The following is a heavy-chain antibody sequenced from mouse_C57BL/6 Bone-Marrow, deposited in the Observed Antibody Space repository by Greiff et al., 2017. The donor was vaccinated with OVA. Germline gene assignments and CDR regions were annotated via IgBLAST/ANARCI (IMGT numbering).Heavy chain of an antibody. CDR2: IYPTSGST. CDR3: ARLDYYGSRADYFDY. J-gene: IGHJ2*01. V-gene: IGHV1-64*01. D-gene: IGHD1-1*01. Sequence: QVQLQQPGAELVKPGASVKLSCKASGYTFTSYWMPWVKQRPGQGLEWIGMIYPTSGSTNYNEKFKSKATLTVDKSSSTAYMQLSSLTSEDSAVYDCARLDYYGSRADYFDYWGQGTTLTVSA. CDR1: GYTFTSYW.